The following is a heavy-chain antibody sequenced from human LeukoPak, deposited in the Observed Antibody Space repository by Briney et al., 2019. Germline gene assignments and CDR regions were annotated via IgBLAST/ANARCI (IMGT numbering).Heavy chain of an antibody. CDR1: GGSISSSSYY. V-gene: IGHV4-39*01. J-gene: IGHJ4*02. CDR3: ARHSYDSSGYSPGYFDY. D-gene: IGHD3-22*01. CDR2: IYYSGST. Sequence: SETLSLTCTVSGGSISSSSYYWGWIRQPPGKGLEWIGSIYYSGSTYYNPSLKSRVTISVDTSKNQFSLKLSSVTAADTAVYYCARHSYDSSGYSPGYFDYWGQGTLVTVSS.